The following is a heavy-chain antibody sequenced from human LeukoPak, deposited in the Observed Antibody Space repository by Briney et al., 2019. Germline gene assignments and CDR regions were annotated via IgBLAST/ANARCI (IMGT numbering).Heavy chain of an antibody. Sequence: WVKVSCKASGGTFSSYAISWVRQAPGQGLEWMGRIIPILGIANYAQKFQGRVTITADKSTSTAYMELSSLRSGDTAVYYCARAIAAAGPFDYWGQGTLATVSS. D-gene: IGHD6-13*01. CDR3: ARAIAAAGPFDY. J-gene: IGHJ4*02. CDR2: IIPILGIA. CDR1: GGTFSSYA. V-gene: IGHV1-69*04.